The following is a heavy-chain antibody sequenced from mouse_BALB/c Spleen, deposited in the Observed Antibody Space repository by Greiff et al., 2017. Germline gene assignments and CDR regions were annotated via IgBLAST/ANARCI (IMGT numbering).Heavy chain of an antibody. CDR3: ARGGYGYYFDD. Sequence: EVQLVESGGGLVQPGGSRKLSCAASGFTFSSFGMHWVRQAPEKGLEWVAYISSGSSTIYYADTVKGRFTISRDNPKNTLFLQMTSLRSEDTAMYYCARGGYGYYFDDWGQGTTLTVSS. CDR1: GFTFSSFG. D-gene: IGHD1-2*01. J-gene: IGHJ2*01. V-gene: IGHV5-17*02. CDR2: ISSGSSTI.